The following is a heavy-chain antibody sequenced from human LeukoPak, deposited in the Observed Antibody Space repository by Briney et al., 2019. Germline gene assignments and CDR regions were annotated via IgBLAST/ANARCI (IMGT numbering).Heavy chain of an antibody. V-gene: IGHV1-69*05. CDR1: GGTFSSYT. Sequence: ASVKVSCKASGGTFSSYTISLVRQAPGQGLEWMGRIIPIFGTANYAQKFQGRVTITTDESTSTAYMELSSLRSEDTAVYYCASQQRAYYYDSSGYYGPYWFDPWGQGTLVTVSS. CDR3: ASQQRAYYYDSSGYYGPYWFDP. CDR2: IIPIFGTA. J-gene: IGHJ5*02. D-gene: IGHD3-22*01.